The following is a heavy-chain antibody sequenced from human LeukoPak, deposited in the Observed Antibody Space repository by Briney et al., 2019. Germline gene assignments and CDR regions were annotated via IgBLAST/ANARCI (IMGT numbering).Heavy chain of an antibody. CDR3: ARGGNGYKIAFDY. J-gene: IGHJ4*02. CDR1: GGSISGYY. V-gene: IGHV4-59*08. CDR2: IYYSGGT. Sequence: PSETLSLTCTVSGGSISGYYWSWIRQSPGKGLEWIGYIYYSGGTNYNPSFKSRVTISLDTSKSQFSLRLNSVTAADTAVYYCARGGNGYKIAFDYWGQGNLVTVSS. D-gene: IGHD5-24*01.